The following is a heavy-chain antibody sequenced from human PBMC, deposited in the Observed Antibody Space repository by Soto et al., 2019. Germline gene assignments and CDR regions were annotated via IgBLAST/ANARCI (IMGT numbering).Heavy chain of an antibody. CDR2: TRNKANSYTT. Sequence: GGSLRLSCAASGFTFSDHYMDWVRQAPGKGLEWVGRTRNKANSYTTEYAASVKGRFTISRDDSKNSLYLQMNSLKTEDTAVYYCARGRCSSTSCHNYYYYYYMDVWGKGTTVTVSS. CDR1: GFTFSDHY. J-gene: IGHJ6*03. V-gene: IGHV3-72*01. CDR3: ARGRCSSTSCHNYYYYYYMDV. D-gene: IGHD2-2*01.